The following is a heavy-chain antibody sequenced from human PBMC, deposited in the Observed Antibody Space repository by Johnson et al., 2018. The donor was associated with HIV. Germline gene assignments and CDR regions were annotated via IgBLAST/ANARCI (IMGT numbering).Heavy chain of an antibody. J-gene: IGHJ3*02. V-gene: IGHV3-53*03. Sequence: VQLVESGGGLIQPGGSLRLSCVASGFTVRKGLEWVSVIYSGGGTYYADSVKGRFTISSDNAKNSLYLQMNSLRAEDTAVYYCARVAPAHDAFDIWGQGTMVTVSS. CDR1: GFTVR. CDR2: IYSGGGT. CDR3: ARVAPAHDAFDI. D-gene: IGHD2-2*01.